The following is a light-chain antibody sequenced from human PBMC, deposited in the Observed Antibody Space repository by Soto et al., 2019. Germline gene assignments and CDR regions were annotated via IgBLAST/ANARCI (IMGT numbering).Light chain of an antibody. J-gene: IGKJ4*01. CDR3: QQYGNSPLT. V-gene: IGKV3-20*01. CDR1: LTVGSRY. Sequence: EIVLTQSPGTLSLXXXEXXTXSXRSSLTVGSRYLAWYQQKPGQAPRLLIYGASNRATGIPDRFSGSGSGTDFTLIINRLEPDDFAMYYCQQYGNSPLTFGGGTKVDIK. CDR2: GAS.